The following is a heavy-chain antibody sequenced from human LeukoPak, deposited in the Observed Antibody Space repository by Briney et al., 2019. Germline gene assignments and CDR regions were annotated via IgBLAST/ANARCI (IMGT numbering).Heavy chain of an antibody. Sequence: GASVKVSCKASGYTFTGYYMHWVRQAPGQGLEWMGWINPNSGGTNYAQKFQGRVTMTRDTSISTAYMELSRLRSDDTAAYYCARAGHISSGWYGAIDYWGQGTLVTVSS. CDR1: GYTFTGYY. J-gene: IGHJ4*02. CDR2: INPNSGGT. CDR3: ARAGHISSGWYGAIDY. D-gene: IGHD6-19*01. V-gene: IGHV1-2*02.